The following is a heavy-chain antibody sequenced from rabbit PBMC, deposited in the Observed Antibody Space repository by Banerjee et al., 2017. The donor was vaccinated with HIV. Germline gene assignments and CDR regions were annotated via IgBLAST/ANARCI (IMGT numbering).Heavy chain of an antibody. J-gene: IGHJ4*01. V-gene: IGHV1S45*01. CDR2: INTGDGNT. D-gene: IGHD1-1*01. Sequence: EESGGDLVKPEGSLTLTCTASGFTLSSYWICWVRQAPGKGLEWIGCINTGDGNTHYASWAKGRFTISKTSSTVDLKMTSLTVADTATYFCARGDTGSRHSPFNLWGQGTLVTVS. CDR1: GFTLSSYW. CDR3: ARGDTGSRHSPFNL.